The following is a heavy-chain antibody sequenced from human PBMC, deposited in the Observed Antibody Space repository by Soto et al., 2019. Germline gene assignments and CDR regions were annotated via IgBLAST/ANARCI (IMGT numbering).Heavy chain of an antibody. CDR3: ARDRHGDYDYYYGMDV. V-gene: IGHV4-59*01. D-gene: IGHD4-17*01. J-gene: IGHJ6*02. Sequence: SETLSLTCTVSGGSISSYYWSWIRQPPGKGLEWIGYIYYSGSTNYNPSLKSRVTISVDTSKNQFSLKLSSVTAADTAVYYCARDRHGDYDYYYGMDVWGQGTTVTVSS. CDR1: GGSISSYY. CDR2: IYYSGST.